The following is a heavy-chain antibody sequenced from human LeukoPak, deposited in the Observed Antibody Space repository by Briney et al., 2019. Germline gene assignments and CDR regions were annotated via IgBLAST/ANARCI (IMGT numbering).Heavy chain of an antibody. Sequence: GGSLRLSCAASRFTFSDYYMSWIRQAPGKGLEWVSYISSSGTTVHYADSVKGRFTISRDNSKNTLYLQMNSLRAEDTAVYYCARDPMATTQRGYFDYWGQGTLVTVSS. CDR2: ISSSGTTV. CDR1: RFTFSDYY. J-gene: IGHJ4*02. CDR3: ARDPMATTQRGYFDY. V-gene: IGHV3-11*04. D-gene: IGHD5-24*01.